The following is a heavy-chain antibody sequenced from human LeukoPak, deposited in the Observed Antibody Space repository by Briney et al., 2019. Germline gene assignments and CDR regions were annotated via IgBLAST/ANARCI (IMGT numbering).Heavy chain of an antibody. J-gene: IGHJ2*01. Sequence: GGSLRLSCAASGFTFSSYEFNWVRQAPGKGLEWVSYINAAKVVLYADSVKGRFTISRDNAKNSVYLQMNGLRVEDTAIYYCARDVWGVEDFDPWGRGTLVTVAS. CDR3: ARDVWGVEDFDP. V-gene: IGHV3-48*03. D-gene: IGHD7-27*01. CDR1: GFTFSSYE. CDR2: INAAKVV.